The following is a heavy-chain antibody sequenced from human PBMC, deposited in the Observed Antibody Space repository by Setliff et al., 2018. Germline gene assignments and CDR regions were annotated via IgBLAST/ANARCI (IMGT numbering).Heavy chain of an antibody. D-gene: IGHD2-2*01. Sequence: RASVKVSCKTSGYTFTNYGINWVRQAPGQGLEWMGWNSAYAQKFQGRVTMTTDTPTSTAYMELRSLRTDDTAAYYCARGPPDFVVVPAAAKFDYWGQGTLVTVS. V-gene: IGHV1-18*01. CDR1: GYTFTNYG. CDR2: NSA. CDR3: ARGPPDFVVVPAAAKFDY. J-gene: IGHJ4*02.